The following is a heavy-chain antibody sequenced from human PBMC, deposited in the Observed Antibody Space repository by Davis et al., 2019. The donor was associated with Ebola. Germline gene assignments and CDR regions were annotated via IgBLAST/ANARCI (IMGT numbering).Heavy chain of an antibody. CDR2: IKQDGSEK. J-gene: IGHJ4*02. CDR3: ARDREQQLPYYFDY. D-gene: IGHD6-13*01. CDR1: GFTFSSYW. Sequence: GESLKISCAASGFTFSSYWMSWVRQAPGKGLEWVANIKQDGSEKYTISRDNAKNSLYLQMNSLRAEDTAVYYCARDREQQLPYYFDYWGQGTLVTVSS. V-gene: IGHV3-7*01.